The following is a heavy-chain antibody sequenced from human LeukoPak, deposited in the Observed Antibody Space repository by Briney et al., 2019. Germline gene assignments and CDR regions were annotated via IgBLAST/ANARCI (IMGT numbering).Heavy chain of an antibody. V-gene: IGHV4-59*01. D-gene: IGHD5-18*01. CDR3: ARHTGIQLWPNGAFDI. CDR2: IYYSGST. Sequence: SETLSLTCTVSGGSISSYYWSWIRQPPGKGLEWIGYIYYSGSTNYNPSLKSRVTISVDTSKNQFSLKLSSVTAADTAVYYCARHTGIQLWPNGAFDIWGQGTMVTVSS. J-gene: IGHJ3*02. CDR1: GGSISSYY.